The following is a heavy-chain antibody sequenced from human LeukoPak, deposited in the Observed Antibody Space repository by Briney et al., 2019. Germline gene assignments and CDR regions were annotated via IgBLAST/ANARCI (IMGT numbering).Heavy chain of an antibody. CDR3: ARGVDY. CDR1: GFTFSSYS. V-gene: IGHV3-48*01. CDR2: ISSSSSSI. J-gene: IGHJ4*02. Sequence: PGGSLRLSCAASGFTFSSYSMNWVRQAPGKGLEWVSHISSSSSSISYADSVKGRFTISRDNAKNSLYLQMNSLRAEDTAVYYCARGVDYWGQGTLVTVSS.